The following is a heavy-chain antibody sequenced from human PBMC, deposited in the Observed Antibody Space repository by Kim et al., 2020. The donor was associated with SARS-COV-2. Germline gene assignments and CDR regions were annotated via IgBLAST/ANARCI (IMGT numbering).Heavy chain of an antibody. V-gene: IGHV3-30*18. CDR1: GFTFSSYG. CDR2: ISYDGSNK. D-gene: IGHD6-19*01. J-gene: IGHJ6*02. Sequence: WGSLRLSCAASGFTFSSYGMHWVRQVPGKGLEWVAVISYDGSNKYYADSVKGRFTISRDNSKNTLYLQMNSLRAEDTAVYYCAKEEGSGYSSGWTYYYYGMDVWGQGTTVTVSS. CDR3: AKEEGSGYSSGWTYYYYGMDV.